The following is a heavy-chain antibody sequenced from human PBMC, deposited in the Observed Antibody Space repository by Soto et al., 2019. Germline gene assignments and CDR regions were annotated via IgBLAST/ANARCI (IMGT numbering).Heavy chain of an antibody. J-gene: IGHJ4*02. Sequence: GGSLRLSCAASGFTFSSYGMHWVRQAPGKGLEWVAVIWYDGSNKYYADSVKGRFTISRDNSKNTLYPQMNSLRAEDTAVYYCARDRFLEWLPIDYWGQGTLVTVSS. CDR1: GFTFSSYG. V-gene: IGHV3-33*01. D-gene: IGHD3-3*01. CDR3: ARDRFLEWLPIDY. CDR2: IWYDGSNK.